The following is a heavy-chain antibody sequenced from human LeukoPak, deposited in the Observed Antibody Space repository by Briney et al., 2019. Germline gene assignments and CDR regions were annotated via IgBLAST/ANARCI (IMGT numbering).Heavy chain of an antibody. J-gene: IGHJ6*03. Sequence: GGSLRLSCAASGFTFSSYAMYWVRQAPGKGLEWVALISYDGINKYYADSVKGRFTISRDNPKNTLYLQMNSLRAEDTAVYYCAKEYGYDFWSGYYNYYYYMDVWGKGTTVTVSS. CDR3: AKEYGYDFWSGYYNYYYYMDV. V-gene: IGHV3-30*04. CDR2: ISYDGINK. D-gene: IGHD3-3*01. CDR1: GFTFSSYA.